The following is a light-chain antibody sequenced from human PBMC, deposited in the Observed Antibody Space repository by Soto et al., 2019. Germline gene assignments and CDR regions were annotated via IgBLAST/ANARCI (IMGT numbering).Light chain of an antibody. V-gene: IGKV4-1*01. J-gene: IGKJ1*01. CDR2: WAS. CDR1: QSVLYSSNNKNY. Sequence: IVMTQSPDSLAVSLGEVATINCKSSQSVLYSSNNKNYLAWYQQKPGQPPRLLIYWASTRESGVPDRFSGSGSGTDFTLTISSLQAEDVAVYYCQQYYSTPWTFGQGTKVDIK. CDR3: QQYYSTPWT.